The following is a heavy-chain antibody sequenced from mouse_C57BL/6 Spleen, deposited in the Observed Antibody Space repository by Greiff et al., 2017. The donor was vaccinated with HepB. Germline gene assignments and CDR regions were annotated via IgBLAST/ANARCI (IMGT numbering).Heavy chain of an antibody. CDR1: GFSFNTYA. Sequence: EVQGVESGGGLVQPKGSLKLSCAASGFSFNTYAMNWVRQAPGKGLEWVARIRSKSNNYATYYADSVKDRFTISRDDSESMLYLQMNNLKTEDTAMYYCVRHDGSSSYAMDYWGQGTSVTVSS. CDR3: VRHDGSSSYAMDY. CDR2: IRSKSNNYAT. V-gene: IGHV10-1*01. J-gene: IGHJ4*01. D-gene: IGHD1-1*01.